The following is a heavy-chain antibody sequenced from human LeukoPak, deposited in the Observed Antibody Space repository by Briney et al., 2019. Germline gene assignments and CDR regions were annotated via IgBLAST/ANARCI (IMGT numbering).Heavy chain of an antibody. Sequence: GGSLRLSCAASGFTFSSYAMSWVRQAPGKGLEWVSIISGSGGSTYYADSVKGRFTISRDNSKNTLYLHMNSLRAEDTAVYYCAKDRDSYDSSGYYYESAEYFQHWGQGTLVTVSS. D-gene: IGHD3-22*01. CDR3: AKDRDSYDSSGYYYESAEYFQH. J-gene: IGHJ1*01. CDR2: ISGSGGST. CDR1: GFTFSSYA. V-gene: IGHV3-23*01.